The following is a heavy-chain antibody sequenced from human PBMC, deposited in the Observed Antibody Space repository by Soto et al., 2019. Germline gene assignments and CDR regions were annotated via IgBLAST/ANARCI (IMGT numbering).Heavy chain of an antibody. V-gene: IGHV4-59*01. CDR1: GDSISSYY. J-gene: IGHJ5*02. D-gene: IGHD6-19*01. CDR3: ARVRGQWLVRWWFDP. CDR2: IYYSGST. Sequence: SETLSLTCTVSGDSISSYYWSWIRQPPGKGLEWIGYIYYSGSTNYNPSLKSRVTISVDTSKNQFSLKLSSVTAADTAVYYCARVRGQWLVRWWFDPWGQGTLVTVSS.